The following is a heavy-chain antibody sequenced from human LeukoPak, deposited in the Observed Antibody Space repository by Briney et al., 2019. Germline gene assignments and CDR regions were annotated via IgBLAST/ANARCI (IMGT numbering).Heavy chain of an antibody. V-gene: IGHV3-33*06. D-gene: IGHD4-11*01. Sequence: VTSPRLSCEASGVTPSDFGMYWGPHGLCEGVEWGVVIWSDATNDNYAASVKSRFPISRDNFQNPVSLQITNLRAEDTAVYYCAKAAQRGFDYSNSLEHWGQGSLVTVSS. CDR2: IWSDATND. CDR3: AKAAQRGFDYSNSLEH. J-gene: IGHJ4*02. CDR1: GVTPSDFG.